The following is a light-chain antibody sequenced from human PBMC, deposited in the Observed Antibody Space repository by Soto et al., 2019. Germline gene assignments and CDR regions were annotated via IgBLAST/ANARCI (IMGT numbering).Light chain of an antibody. CDR1: SGHNDFA. CDR2: VNSDGTH. CDR3: QTWGTSIVV. V-gene: IGLV4-69*01. Sequence: QLVLTQSPSASASLGASVKLTCTLSSGHNDFAIAWHQQQPEKGPRYLMKVNSDGTHNKGDGIPDRFSGSSSGDERYLTITRLHSQAESYYFCQTWGTSIVVFGGGTKLTVL. J-gene: IGLJ2*01.